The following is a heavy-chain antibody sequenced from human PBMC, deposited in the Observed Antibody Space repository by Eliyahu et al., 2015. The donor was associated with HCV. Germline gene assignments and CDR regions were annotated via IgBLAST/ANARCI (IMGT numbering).Heavy chain of an antibody. CDR3: AKDYLVPYDPINNLYNWFGP. Sequence: GKGLEWVAVISDDESNKFYGDSVKGRFSISRDNSKNTVYLQMNSLRADDTAVYYCAKDYLVPYDPINNLYNWFGPWGQGTQVTVSS. CDR2: ISDDESNK. D-gene: IGHD1/OR15-1a*01. V-gene: IGHV3-30*18. J-gene: IGHJ5*02.